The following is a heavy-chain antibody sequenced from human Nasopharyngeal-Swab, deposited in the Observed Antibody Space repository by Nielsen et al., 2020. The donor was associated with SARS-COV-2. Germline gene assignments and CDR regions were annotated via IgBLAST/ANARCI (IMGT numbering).Heavy chain of an antibody. CDR3: AKGMVRGVIANFQH. D-gene: IGHD3-10*01. V-gene: IGHV3-23*01. CDR1: GFTFNSYG. J-gene: IGHJ1*01. Sequence: GESLKISCAASGFTFNSYGMHWVRQAPGKGLEWVSAISGSGGSTYYADSVKGRFTISRDNSKNTLYLQMNSLRAEDTAVYYCAKGMVRGVIANFQHWGQGTLVTVSS. CDR2: ISGSGGST.